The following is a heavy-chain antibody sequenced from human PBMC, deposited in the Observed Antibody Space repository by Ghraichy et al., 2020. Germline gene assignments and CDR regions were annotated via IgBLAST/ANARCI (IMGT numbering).Heavy chain of an antibody. CDR1: GFTFNNYA. CDR2: ILRNGDSA. D-gene: IGHD4-23*01. V-gene: IGHV3-23*01. CDR3: AKSVPSHRYNGNSDFDC. J-gene: IGHJ4*02. Sequence: GGSLRLSCAGFGFTFNNYAMSWVRQAPGKGLEWVSGILRNGDSAYYADSVKDRFTISRDKSKNTLYLQMNSLRAEDTAVYYCAKSVPSHRYNGNSDFDCWGPRTQVTVSS.